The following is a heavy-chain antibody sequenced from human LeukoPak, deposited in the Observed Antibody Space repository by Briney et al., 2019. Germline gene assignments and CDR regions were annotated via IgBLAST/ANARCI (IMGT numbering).Heavy chain of an antibody. Sequence: ASVTVSCKASGYTFTSYDFNWLRQATGQGPEWMGWMNPNSGATGYAQKFQGRVTMTRSASINTAYMELTNLRSEDTAVYYCARAPRTSYNWFDPWGQGTLVTVSS. CDR2: MNPNSGAT. J-gene: IGHJ5*02. CDR1: GYTFTSYD. CDR3: ARAPRTSYNWFDP. D-gene: IGHD2-2*01. V-gene: IGHV1-8*01.